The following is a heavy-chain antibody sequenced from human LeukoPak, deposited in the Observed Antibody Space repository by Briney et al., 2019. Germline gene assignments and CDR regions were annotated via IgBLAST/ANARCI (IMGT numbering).Heavy chain of an antibody. CDR2: IYYSGST. CDR1: GGSISSYY. J-gene: IGHJ4*02. CDR3: AREGGYCSSTSCYGQFDY. D-gene: IGHD2-2*01. Sequence: SETLSLTCTVSGGSISSYYWSWIRQPPGKGLEWIGYIYYSGSTNYNPSHKSRVTISVDTSKNQFSLKLSSVTAADTAVYYCAREGGYCSSTSCYGQFDYWGQGTLVTVSS. V-gene: IGHV4-59*01.